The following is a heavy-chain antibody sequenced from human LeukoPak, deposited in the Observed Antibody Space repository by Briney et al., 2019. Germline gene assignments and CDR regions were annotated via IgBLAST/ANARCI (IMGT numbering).Heavy chain of an antibody. V-gene: IGHV3-66*01. Sequence: GGSLRPSCAASGFTVSSNYMSWVRQAPGEGLEWVSVIYSGGSTYYADSVKGRFTISRDNSKNTLYLQMNSLRAEDTAVCYCARESIAVARRTYGMDVWGQGTTVTVSS. J-gene: IGHJ6*02. CDR2: IYSGGST. D-gene: IGHD6-19*01. CDR3: ARESIAVARRTYGMDV. CDR1: GFTVSSNY.